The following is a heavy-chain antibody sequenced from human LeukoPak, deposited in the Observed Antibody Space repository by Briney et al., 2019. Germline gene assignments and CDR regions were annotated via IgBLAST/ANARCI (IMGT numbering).Heavy chain of an antibody. D-gene: IGHD3-22*01. CDR1: GFTFSSYW. CDR2: INSDGSST. J-gene: IGHJ4*02. V-gene: IGHV3-74*01. Sequence: PGGSLRLSCAASGFTFSSYWMHWVRQAPGKGLVWVSRINSDGSSTRYADSVKGRFTISRDNAKNTLYLQMNSLRAEDTAVYYCARDGSLITMIVVVIGGGFDYWGQGTLVTVSS. CDR3: ARDGSLITMIVVVIGGGFDY.